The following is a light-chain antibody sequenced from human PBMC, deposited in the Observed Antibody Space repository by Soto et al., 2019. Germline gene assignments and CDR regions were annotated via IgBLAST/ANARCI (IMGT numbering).Light chain of an antibody. V-gene: IGKV3-11*01. J-gene: IGKJ1*01. Sequence: EILLTQSPATLSLSPGERATLSCRASQSVRSSLAWYQQNPGQAPRLLIYDASTRATGSPGRFSGSGSGTDFPLTISNLEPEDFAVYYCQQHSSWPWTFGQGAKVEIK. CDR3: QQHSSWPWT. CDR1: QSVRSS. CDR2: DAS.